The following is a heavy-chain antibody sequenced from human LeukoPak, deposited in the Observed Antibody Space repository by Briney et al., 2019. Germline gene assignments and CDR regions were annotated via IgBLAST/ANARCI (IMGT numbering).Heavy chain of an antibody. CDR2: ISSNGGST. CDR1: GFTFSSYA. J-gene: IGHJ4*02. D-gene: IGHD3-10*01. V-gene: IGHV3-64*01. Sequence: GGSLRLSCAASGFTFSSYAMHWVRQAPGKGLEYVSAISSNGGSTYYANSVKGRFTISRDNSKNTLYLQMGSLRAEDMAVYYCARAYYGSGSYGGLNFDYWGQGTLVTVSS. CDR3: ARAYYGSGSYGGLNFDY.